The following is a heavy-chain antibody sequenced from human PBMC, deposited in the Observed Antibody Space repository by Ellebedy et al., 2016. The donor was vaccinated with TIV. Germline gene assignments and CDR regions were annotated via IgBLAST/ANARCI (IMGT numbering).Heavy chain of an antibody. Sequence: GGSLRLSCAASGFSVSSNYMNWVRQAPGKGLEWVSVIYSGGGTYYADSVKGRFTLSRDNSKNTLYLQMNSLRAEDTAVYYCASGNMMATVTLFDYWGQGTLVTVSS. J-gene: IGHJ4*02. CDR2: IYSGGGT. V-gene: IGHV3-53*05. D-gene: IGHD4-17*01. CDR3: ASGNMMATVTLFDY. CDR1: GFSVSSNY.